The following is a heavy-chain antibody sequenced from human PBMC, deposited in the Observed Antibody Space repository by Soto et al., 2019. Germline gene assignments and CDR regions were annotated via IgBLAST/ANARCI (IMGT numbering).Heavy chain of an antibody. V-gene: IGHV4-59*08. CDR2: MHYTGFS. D-gene: IGHD5-18*01. CDR1: GDSVTSHY. J-gene: IGHJ4*02. CDR3: AALDGYSHTGFDY. Sequence: SETLSLTCSFSGDSVTSHYLTWIRQSPEKGLEWIGYMHYTGFSHYNPSLKSRLTISVDTPKNQFTLKLSSVTDADTAVYYCAALDGYSHTGFDYWGQGTLVTV.